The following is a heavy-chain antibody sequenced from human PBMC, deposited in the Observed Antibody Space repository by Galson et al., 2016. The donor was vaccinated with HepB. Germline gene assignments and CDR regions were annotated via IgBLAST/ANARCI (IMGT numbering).Heavy chain of an antibody. J-gene: IGHJ4*01. CDR3: TTSGGTAGGSTWPPY. V-gene: IGHV3-15*07. CDR2: IKSKSAGGTI. CDR1: SSIFSNAW. D-gene: IGHD6-13*01. Sequence: SLRLSCAASSSIFSNAWMNWVRQAPGKGLEWVGRIKSKSAGGTIDYAAPVTGRFTISRDDSQNTLFLQMNSLQTEDTAVYYCTTSGGTAGGSTWPPYWGHGTLVTCSS.